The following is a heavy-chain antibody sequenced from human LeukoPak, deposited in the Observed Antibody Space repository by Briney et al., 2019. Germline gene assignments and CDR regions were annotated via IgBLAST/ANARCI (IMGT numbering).Heavy chain of an antibody. CDR1: GGSFSGYY. J-gene: IGHJ4*02. CDR2: IYYSGST. CDR3: ARLDY. V-gene: IGHV4-34*01. Sequence: SETLSLTCAVYGGSFSGYYWSWIRQPPGKGLEWIGSIYYSGSTYYNPSLKSRVTISVDTSKNQFSLKLSSVTAADTAVYYCARLDYWGQGTLVTVSS.